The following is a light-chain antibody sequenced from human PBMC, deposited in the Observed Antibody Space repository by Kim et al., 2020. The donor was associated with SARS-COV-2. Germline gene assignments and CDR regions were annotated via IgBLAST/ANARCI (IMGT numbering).Light chain of an antibody. Sequence: PGERVTLSCRASQSVSNYLAWYQQRPGQAPRLLIYDVSDRATAIPARFSGSGSGTDFTLTISSLEPEDFAVYYCQHRRSFGQGTKVDIK. CDR2: DVS. V-gene: IGKV3-11*01. CDR1: QSVSNY. J-gene: IGKJ1*01. CDR3: QHRRS.